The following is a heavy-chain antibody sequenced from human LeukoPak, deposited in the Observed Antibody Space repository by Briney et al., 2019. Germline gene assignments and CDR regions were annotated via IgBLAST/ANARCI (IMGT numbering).Heavy chain of an antibody. CDR1: GGSISSSSYY. CDR3: ARRGWENYYDSSGSYPTFDY. D-gene: IGHD3-22*01. Sequence: PSETLSLTCTVSGGSISSSSYYWGWIRQPPGKGLEWIGSIYHSGSTYYNPSLKSRVTISVDTSKNQFSLKLSSVTAADTAVYYCARRGWENYYDSSGSYPTFDYWGQGTLVTVSS. V-gene: IGHV4-39*07. CDR2: IYHSGST. J-gene: IGHJ4*02.